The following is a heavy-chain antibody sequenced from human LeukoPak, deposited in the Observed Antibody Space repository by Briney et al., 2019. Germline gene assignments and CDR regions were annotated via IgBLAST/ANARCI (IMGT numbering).Heavy chain of an antibody. Sequence: TGGSLRLSCAASGFTFSSYAMHWVRQAPGKGLEWVAVISYDGSNKYYADSVKGRFTISRDNSKNTLYLQMNSLRAEDTAVYYCARGSKSYGDYIRSRIHYFDYWGQGTLVTVSS. D-gene: IGHD4-17*01. J-gene: IGHJ4*02. CDR1: GFTFSSYA. CDR2: ISYDGSNK. CDR3: ARGSKSYGDYIRSRIHYFDY. V-gene: IGHV3-30*04.